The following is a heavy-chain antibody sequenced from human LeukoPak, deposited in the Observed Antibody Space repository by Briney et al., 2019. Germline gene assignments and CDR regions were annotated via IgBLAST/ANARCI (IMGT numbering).Heavy chain of an antibody. CDR2: INTNSGDT. CDR3: ARQGSSVRDFDY. Sequence: DSVKVSCEASGYTFTDYYIHWVRQAPGQGLEWLGWINTNSGDTDYAQKFQGSVTMTRDTPISTAYMDLSRLTSDDTAVYYCARQGSSVRDFDYWGQGTLVTVSS. D-gene: IGHD2-2*01. CDR1: GYTFTDYY. V-gene: IGHV1-2*02. J-gene: IGHJ4*02.